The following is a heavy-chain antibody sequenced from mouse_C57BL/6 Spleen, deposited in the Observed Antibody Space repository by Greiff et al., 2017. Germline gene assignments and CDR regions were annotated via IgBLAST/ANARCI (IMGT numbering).Heavy chain of an antibody. D-gene: IGHD1-1*01. J-gene: IGHJ2*01. CDR1: GYTFTDYE. Sequence: VQLQQSGAEPVRPGASVTLSCKASGYTFTDYEMHWVKQTPVHGLEWIGAIDPETGGTAYNQKFKGKAILTADKSSSTAYMELRSLTSEDSAVYYCTRTTTVDYWGQGTTLTVSS. V-gene: IGHV1-15*01. CDR2: IDPETGGT. CDR3: TRTTTVDY.